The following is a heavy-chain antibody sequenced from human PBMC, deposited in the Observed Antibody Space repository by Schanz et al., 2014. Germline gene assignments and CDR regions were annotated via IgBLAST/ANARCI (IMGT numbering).Heavy chain of an antibody. CDR2: TYSGGST. CDR1: GDSMSSGGYY. V-gene: IGHV3-66*01. J-gene: IGHJ4*02. CDR3: AKDLISGWSGFDY. D-gene: IGHD6-19*01. Sequence: VQLQESGSGLVKPSQTLSLTCNVSGDSMSSGGYYWNWIRQHPGKGLEWLSITYSGGSTYYADSVKGRFTISRDNSKNTLYLLMNSLRAEDTAVYYCAKDLISGWSGFDYWRQGTLVTVSS.